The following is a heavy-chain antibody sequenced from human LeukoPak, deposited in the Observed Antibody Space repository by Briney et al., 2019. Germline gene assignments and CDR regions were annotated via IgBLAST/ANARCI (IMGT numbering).Heavy chain of an antibody. Sequence: GASVKVSCKASGYTFTSYGISWVRQAPGQGLEWMGWISAYNGNTNYAQKLQGRVTITTDTSTSTAYMELRSLRSDDTAVYYCARDRATVTTGDVQGDYWGQGTLVTVSS. CDR1: GYTFTSYG. CDR2: ISAYNGNT. D-gene: IGHD4-17*01. J-gene: IGHJ4*02. CDR3: ARDRATVTTGDVQGDY. V-gene: IGHV1-18*01.